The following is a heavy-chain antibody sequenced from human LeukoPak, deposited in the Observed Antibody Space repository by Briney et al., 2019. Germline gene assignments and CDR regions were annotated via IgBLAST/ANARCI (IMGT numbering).Heavy chain of an antibody. J-gene: IGHJ4*02. CDR3: AKGDIVVVPAALDY. CDR2: ISGSGGST. V-gene: IGHV3-23*01. CDR1: GFTFSSYA. Sequence: GGSLRLSCAASGFTFSSYAMSWVRQAPGKGLEWVSAISGSGGSTYYADSVKGRFTISRDNSRNTLYLQMNSLRAEDTAVYYCAKGDIVVVPAALDYWGQGTLVTVSS. D-gene: IGHD2-2*01.